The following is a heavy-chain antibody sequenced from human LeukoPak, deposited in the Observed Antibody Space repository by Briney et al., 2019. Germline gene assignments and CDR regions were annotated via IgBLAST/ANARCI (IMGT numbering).Heavy chain of an antibody. CDR3: ASCNIVVVPAAIPLYDGMDV. CDR2: IIPIFGTA. V-gene: IGHV1-69*01. CDR1: GGTSSSYA. Sequence: SVKPSCTASGGTSSSYAISWVRETPGQGLEWLGGIIPIFGTANYAQKFQGRVTITADESTSTAYMELSSLRSEDTAVYYCASCNIVVVPAAIPLYDGMDVWGKGTTVTVSS. D-gene: IGHD2-2*01. J-gene: IGHJ6*04.